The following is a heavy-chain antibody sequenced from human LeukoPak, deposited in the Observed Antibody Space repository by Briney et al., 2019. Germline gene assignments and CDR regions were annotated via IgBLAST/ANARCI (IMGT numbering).Heavy chain of an antibody. CDR1: VGSYSGYY. J-gene: IGHJ6*03. CDR2: INNSGST. V-gene: IGHV4-34*01. D-gene: IGHD4-17*01. Sequence: SETLSLICAVYVGSYSGYYWSWMRHSRGKGLERIGEINNSGSTNYNPSLKSRVTISVDTSKNQFSLKLSSVTAADTAVYYCARSYGDYGAWGDYYYMDVWGKGTTVTVSS. CDR3: ARSYGDYGAWGDYYYMDV.